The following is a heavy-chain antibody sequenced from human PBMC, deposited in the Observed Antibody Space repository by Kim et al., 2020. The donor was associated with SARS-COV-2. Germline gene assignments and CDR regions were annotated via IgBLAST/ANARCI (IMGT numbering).Heavy chain of an antibody. CDR2: INPNSGGI. Sequence: ASVKVSCKASGYTFTGYYMHWVRQAPGQGLEWMGRINPNSGGINYAQKFQGRVTMTRDTSISTAYMELSRLRSDDTAVYYCARSGGQLVRHGLFDYWGQGTLVTVSS. D-gene: IGHD6-6*01. CDR1: GYTFTGYY. CDR3: ARSGGQLVRHGLFDY. J-gene: IGHJ4*02. V-gene: IGHV1-2*06.